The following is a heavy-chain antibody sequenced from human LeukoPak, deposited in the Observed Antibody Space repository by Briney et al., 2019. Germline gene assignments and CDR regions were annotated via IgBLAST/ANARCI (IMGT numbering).Heavy chain of an antibody. J-gene: IGHJ4*02. Sequence: PSETLSLTCAVYGGSFSGYYWSWIRQPPGKGLEWIGEINHSGSTNYNPSLKGRVTISVDTSKNQFSLKLSSVTAADTAVYYCATWDYVWGSYRYWGQGTLVTVSS. V-gene: IGHV4-34*01. CDR2: INHSGST. CDR3: ATWDYVWGSYRY. CDR1: GGSFSGYY. D-gene: IGHD3-16*02.